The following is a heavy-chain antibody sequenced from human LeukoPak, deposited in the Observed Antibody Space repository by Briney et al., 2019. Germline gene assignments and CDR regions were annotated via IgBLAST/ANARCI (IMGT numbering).Heavy chain of an antibody. CDR1: GGSISSSSYY. V-gene: IGHV4-39*01. CDR3: APLPRFLENTYNWFDP. CDR2: IYYSGST. D-gene: IGHD3-3*01. Sequence: PSETLSLTCTVSGGSISSSSYYWGWIRQPPGKGLEWIGSIYYSGSTYYNPSLKSRVTISVDTSKNQFSLKLSSVTAADTAVYYCAPLPRFLENTYNWFDPWGQGTLVTVSS. J-gene: IGHJ5*02.